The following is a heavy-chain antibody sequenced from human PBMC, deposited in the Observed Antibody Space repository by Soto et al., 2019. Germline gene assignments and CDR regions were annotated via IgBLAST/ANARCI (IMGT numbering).Heavy chain of an antibody. D-gene: IGHD2-8*01. CDR3: ARSNVVFYDTASTGIYTLSLHAALLISAGM. Sequence: SKGLEWVAVIWYDGSNKYYADSVQGRFAISKDNSKNTLSLQMNSMSDEDTAVYYCARSNVVFYDTASTGIYTLSLHAALLISAGM. J-gene: IGHJ6*01. CDR2: IWYDGSNK. V-gene: IGHV3-33*01.